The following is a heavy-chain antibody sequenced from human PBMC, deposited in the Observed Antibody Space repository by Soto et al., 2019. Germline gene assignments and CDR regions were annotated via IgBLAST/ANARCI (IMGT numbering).Heavy chain of an antibody. D-gene: IGHD6-13*01. CDR2: IYHSGST. CDR1: GGSINSNNW. J-gene: IGHJ4*02. CDR3: ARVAAAGTYFDY. V-gene: IGHV4-4*02. Sequence: QVQLQESGPGLVKPSGTLSLTCAVSGGSINSNNWWSWVRQPPRKGLEWIGEIYHSGSTNYNPSLTSRVTVSVDKSKNQFSLKLSSVTAADTAVYYCARVAAAGTYFDYWGQGTLVTVSS.